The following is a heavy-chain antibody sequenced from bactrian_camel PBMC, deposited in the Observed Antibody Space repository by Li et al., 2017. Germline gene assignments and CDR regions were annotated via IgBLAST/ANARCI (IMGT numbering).Heavy chain of an antibody. D-gene: IGHD2*01. J-gene: IGHJ4*01. V-gene: IGHV3S54*01. CDR3: AWAGTYCYTGILRTARTRV. Sequence: HVQLVESGGGSVQTGGSLSLSCEISGSTDGTWCMAWYRQGPTKDREGVGFIYTGSGATYYTDSVKGRFTVSKDLANNSLYLNLNNVQPEDAAVYYCAWAGTYCYTGILRTARTRVWGQGTQVTVS. CDR1: GSTDGTWC. CDR2: IYTGSGAT.